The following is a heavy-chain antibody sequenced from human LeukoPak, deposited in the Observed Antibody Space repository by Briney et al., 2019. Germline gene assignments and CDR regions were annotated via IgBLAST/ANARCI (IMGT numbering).Heavy chain of an antibody. CDR1: GGTFSSYA. CDR2: IIPIFGTA. CDR3: ARVRTYYYDSSGYYWGGLDY. Sequence: SVKVSCKASGGTFSSYAISWVRQAPGQGLEWMGGIIPIFGTANYAQKFQGRVTITADESTSTAYMELSSLRSEDMAVYYCARVRTYYYDSSGYYWGGLDYWGQGTLVTVSS. J-gene: IGHJ4*02. D-gene: IGHD3-22*01. V-gene: IGHV1-69*13.